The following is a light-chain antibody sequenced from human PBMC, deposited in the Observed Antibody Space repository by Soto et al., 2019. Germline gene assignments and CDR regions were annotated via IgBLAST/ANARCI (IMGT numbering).Light chain of an antibody. CDR1: QSVSTN. CDR3: QRFGTSPPWT. CDR2: DAS. V-gene: IGKV3-15*01. J-gene: IGKJ1*01. Sequence: EIVMTQSPATLSVSPGERATLSCRASQSVSTNLVWYQQKPGQAPRLLIYDASNRATGFPARFSGSGSGTEFTLTISRLEPEDFTVYYCQRFGTSPPWTFGQGTKV.